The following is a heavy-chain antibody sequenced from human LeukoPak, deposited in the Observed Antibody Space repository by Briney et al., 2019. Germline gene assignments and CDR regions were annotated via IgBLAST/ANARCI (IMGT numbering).Heavy chain of an antibody. V-gene: IGHV1-46*01. J-gene: IGHJ6*02. Sequence: GASVKVSCKASGYTFTSYYMHWVRQAPGQGLEWMGIINPSGGSTSYAQKFQGRVTMTRDTSTSAVYMELSSLRSEDTAVYYCARDPAMWELMTGRTYGMDVWGQGTTVTVSS. D-gene: IGHD1-26*01. CDR1: GYTFTSYY. CDR3: ARDPAMWELMTGRTYGMDV. CDR2: INPSGGST.